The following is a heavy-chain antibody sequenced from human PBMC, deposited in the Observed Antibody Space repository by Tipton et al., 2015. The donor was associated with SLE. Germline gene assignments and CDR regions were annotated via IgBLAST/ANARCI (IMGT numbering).Heavy chain of an antibody. Sequence: TLSLTCTVSGGSISSYYWSWIRQPPGKGLEWIGYIYYSGSTNYNPSLKSRVTISVDTSKNQFSLKLSSVTAADTAVYYCARYGTYDGSRYFQHWGQGILVTVSS. V-gene: IGHV4-59*01. CDR1: GGSISSYY. J-gene: IGHJ1*01. CDR2: IYYSGST. D-gene: IGHD1-26*01. CDR3: ARYGTYDGSRYFQH.